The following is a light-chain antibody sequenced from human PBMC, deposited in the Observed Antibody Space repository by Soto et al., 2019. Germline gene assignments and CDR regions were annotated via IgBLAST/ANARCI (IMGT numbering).Light chain of an antibody. CDR3: QQYNSYSQT. CDR1: QSISSW. Sequence: DIQMTQSPSTLSASVGDRVTITCRASQSISSWLAWYQQKPGKAPKLLIYKASSLESGVPSRFSGSVSGTEFTLTISSLQPDDIATYYCQQYNSYSQTFGQGTKVEIK. V-gene: IGKV1-5*03. CDR2: KAS. J-gene: IGKJ1*01.